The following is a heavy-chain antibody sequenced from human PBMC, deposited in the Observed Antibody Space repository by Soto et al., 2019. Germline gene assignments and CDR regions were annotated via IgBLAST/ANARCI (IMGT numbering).Heavy chain of an antibody. CDR2: IKSEGSGGTT. D-gene: IGHD3-22*01. CDR1: GFAFSLAW. V-gene: IGHV3-15*07. J-gene: IGHJ3*01. Sequence: EEQLVESGGGLVKPGGSLRLSCAGSGFAFSLAWMNWVRQAPGKGLEWVGRIKSEGSGGTTDYAAPVKGRFTISRDDSINTLYLQMNILKTEDTAVYYCTHSWTYYSDNSVWGQGIMVTVSS. CDR3: THSWTYYSDNSV.